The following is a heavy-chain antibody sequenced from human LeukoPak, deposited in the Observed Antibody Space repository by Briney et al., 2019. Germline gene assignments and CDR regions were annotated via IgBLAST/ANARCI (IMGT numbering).Heavy chain of an antibody. J-gene: IGHJ4*02. V-gene: IGHV4-59*01. CDR3: ARVEVGSYYGLDY. Sequence: PSETLSLTCTVSGGSISSYYWSWIRQPPGKGLEWIGYIYYSGSTNYNPSLKSRVTISVDTSKNQFSLKLSSVTAADTAVCYCARVEVGSYYGLDYRGQGTLVTVSS. CDR2: IYYSGST. CDR1: GGSISSYY. D-gene: IGHD1-26*01.